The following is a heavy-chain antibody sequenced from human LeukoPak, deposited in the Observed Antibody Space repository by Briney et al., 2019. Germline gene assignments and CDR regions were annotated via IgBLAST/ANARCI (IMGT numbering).Heavy chain of an antibody. CDR1: GFTFSSYA. V-gene: IGHV3-23*01. CDR2: ISGSGGST. CDR3: AKDLVGYYDSSGYDY. J-gene: IGHJ4*02. D-gene: IGHD3-22*01. Sequence: GGSLRLSCAASGFTFSSYAMSWVRQAPGKGLEWVSAISGSGGSTYYADSVKGRFTISRDNSKNTLYLQMNSLRAEDTAVYYCAKDLVGYYDSSGYDYWGQGTLATVSS.